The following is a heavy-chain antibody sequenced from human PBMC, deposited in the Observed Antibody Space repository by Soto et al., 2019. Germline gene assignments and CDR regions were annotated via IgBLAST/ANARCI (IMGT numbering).Heavy chain of an antibody. Sequence: GGSLRLSCADSGFTFRNYWMSWVRQSAGKGLEWVSGISGSGATTSYADSVKGRFTVSRDNSKNTLYLQMNSLRVEDTAVYHCANFCYFTSSAYIWFVYWGEGLPITVS. CDR2: ISGSGATT. CDR1: GFTFRNYW. D-gene: IGHD3-3*01. V-gene: IGHV3-23*01. CDR3: ANFCYFTSSAYIWFVY. J-gene: IGHJ4*02.